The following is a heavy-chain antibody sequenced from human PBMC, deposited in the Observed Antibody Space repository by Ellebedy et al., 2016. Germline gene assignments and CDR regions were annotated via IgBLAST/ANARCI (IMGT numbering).Heavy chain of an antibody. J-gene: IGHJ4*02. Sequence: GGSLRLSXAASGFTFSSYAMSWVRQAPGKGLEWVSAISGSGGSTYYADSVKGRFTISRDNSKNTLYLQMNSLRAEDTAVYYCAKDGITWIQLWSGSWGQGTLVTVSS. V-gene: IGHV3-23*01. CDR1: GFTFSSYA. CDR3: AKDGITWIQLWSGS. D-gene: IGHD5-18*01. CDR2: ISGSGGST.